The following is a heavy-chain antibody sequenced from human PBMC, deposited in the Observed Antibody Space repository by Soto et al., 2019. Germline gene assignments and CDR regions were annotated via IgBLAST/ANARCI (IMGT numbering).Heavy chain of an antibody. CDR1: GGSFSGYY. CDR3: ARGRGYCTNGVCAPPGRHRRDAFDI. CDR2: INHSGST. J-gene: IGHJ3*02. V-gene: IGHV4-34*01. D-gene: IGHD2-8*01. Sequence: QVQLQQWGAGLLKPSETLSLTCAVYGGSFSGYYWSWIRQPPGKGLEWIGEINHSGSTNYNPSLKSRGTPSVDTSKNQFSLKLSSVTAADTAVYYCARGRGYCTNGVCAPPGRHRRDAFDIWGQGTMVTVSS.